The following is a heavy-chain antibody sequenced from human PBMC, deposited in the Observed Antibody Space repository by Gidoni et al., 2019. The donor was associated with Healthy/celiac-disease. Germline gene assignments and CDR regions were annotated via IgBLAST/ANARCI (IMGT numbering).Heavy chain of an antibody. D-gene: IGHD3-10*01. Sequence: EVQLVEYGGGLVQPGWSMNLACAASGFTFSGSAMHWVRQASGKGLEWVGRIRSQANSYATAYAASVKGRFTISRDDSKNTAYLQMNSLKTDDPAVYYCIWGSGYWGQGTLVTVSS. J-gene: IGHJ4*02. CDR1: GFTFSGSA. CDR2: IRSQANSYAT. V-gene: IGHV3-73*02. CDR3: IWGSGY.